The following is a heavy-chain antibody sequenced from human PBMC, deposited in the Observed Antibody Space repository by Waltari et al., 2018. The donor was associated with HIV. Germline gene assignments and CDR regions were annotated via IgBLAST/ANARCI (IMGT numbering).Heavy chain of an antibody. CDR1: AFTFSSYG. CDR3: AKDGYTPTYFDY. V-gene: IGHV3-30*02. Sequence: QVRLVESGGGVVKPGGSLRLPCAVSAFTFSSYGMHWVRQAPGKGLEWMSFITYDGSNKYYADSVKGRFTISRDSSKNTLYLQMNGLRSEDTAVYYCAKDGYTPTYFDYWGQGTLVTVSS. D-gene: IGHD1-1*01. J-gene: IGHJ4*02. CDR2: ITYDGSNK.